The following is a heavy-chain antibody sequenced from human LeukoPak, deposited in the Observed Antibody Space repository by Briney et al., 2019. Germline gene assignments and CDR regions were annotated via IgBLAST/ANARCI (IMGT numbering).Heavy chain of an antibody. D-gene: IGHD3-9*01. Sequence: SGGSLRLSCAASEFTFSNYSMNWVRQAPGKGLEWVSYISSSSSPIYYADSVKGRFTISRDNAKNSLYLQMNSLRAEDTAVYYCARDRYESYWGQGTLVTVSS. CDR1: EFTFSNYS. J-gene: IGHJ4*02. CDR3: ARDRYESY. V-gene: IGHV3-48*01. CDR2: ISSSSSPI.